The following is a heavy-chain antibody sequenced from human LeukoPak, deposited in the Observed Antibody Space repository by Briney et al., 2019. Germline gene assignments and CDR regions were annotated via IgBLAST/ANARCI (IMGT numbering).Heavy chain of an antibody. Sequence: QTGGSLRLSCTASGFTFGDYVMSWVRQAPGKGLEWVGFIRSKRYGGTKEYAASVKGRFIISRDNSKTIAYLQMNSLKSEDTAVYYCTTGSATGTGSGYCGEGTLVTVSS. V-gene: IGHV3-49*04. J-gene: IGHJ4*02. CDR1: GFTFGDYV. CDR3: TTGSATGTGSGY. CDR2: IRSKRYGGTK. D-gene: IGHD6-13*01.